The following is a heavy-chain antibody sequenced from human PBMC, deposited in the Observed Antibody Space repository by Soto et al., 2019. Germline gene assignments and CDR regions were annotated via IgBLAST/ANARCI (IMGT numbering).Heavy chain of an antibody. CDR1: GISLHNYY. Sequence: ASETPSPTLSVSGISLHNYYCSWIPQSAGKGLEWIGRIYSSGTTNYNPSLKSRVTMSVDMSKSQFSLNVRSVTAADTAVYYCVRDVGGSGWFAPWGQGTLVTVSS. CDR3: VRDVGGSGWFAP. J-gene: IGHJ5*02. V-gene: IGHV4-4*07. CDR2: IYSSGTT.